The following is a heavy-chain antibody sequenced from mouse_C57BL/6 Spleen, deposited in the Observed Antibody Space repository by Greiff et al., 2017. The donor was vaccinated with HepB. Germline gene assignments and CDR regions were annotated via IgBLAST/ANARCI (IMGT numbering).Heavy chain of an antibody. CDR3: ARKLGGYYAMDY. Sequence: QVQLQQSGAELVKPGASVKMSCKASGYTFTSYWITWVKQRPGQGLEWIGDIYPGSGSTNYNEKFKSKATLTVDTSSSTAYMQLSSLTSEDSAVYYCARKLGGYYAMDYWGQGTSVTVSS. V-gene: IGHV1-55*01. J-gene: IGHJ4*01. D-gene: IGHD4-1*01. CDR1: GYTFTSYW. CDR2: IYPGSGST.